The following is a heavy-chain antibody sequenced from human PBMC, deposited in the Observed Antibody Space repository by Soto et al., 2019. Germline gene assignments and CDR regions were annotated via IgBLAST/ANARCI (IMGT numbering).Heavy chain of an antibody. CDR2: ISANGQGI. D-gene: IGHD1-7*01. V-gene: IGHV3-23*01. Sequence: GGSLRLSCAASGFTFSTYALSWVRQAPGKGLEWVSAISANGQGIYYADSVRGRFTISRDNSKNTIFLHMDSLRAEYTAVYYCSKDLNYLPDQIHYSGQGTLVSLS. J-gene: IGHJ4*02. CDR3: SKDLNYLPDQIHY. CDR1: GFTFSTYA.